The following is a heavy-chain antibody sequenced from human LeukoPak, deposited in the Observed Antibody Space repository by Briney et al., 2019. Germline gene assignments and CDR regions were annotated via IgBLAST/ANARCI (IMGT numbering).Heavy chain of an antibody. Sequence: PGGSLRLSCVVSGFTVSTNFMIWVRQAPGEPLEWVSVIYSGGSTYYADSVKGRFTISRDNSKNTLHLQMNSLRAEDTAVYYCARTRVDTTTFDYFDYWGQGTLVTVSS. CDR1: GFTVSTNF. J-gene: IGHJ4*02. D-gene: IGHD4-11*01. CDR3: ARTRVDTTTFDYFDY. V-gene: IGHV3-53*01. CDR2: IYSGGST.